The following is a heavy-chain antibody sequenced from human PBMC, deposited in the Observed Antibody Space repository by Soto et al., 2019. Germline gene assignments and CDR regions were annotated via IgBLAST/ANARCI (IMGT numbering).Heavy chain of an antibody. CDR3: ARGTGYCSSTSCKRKYSSGWYGNYFDY. V-gene: IGHV3-30-3*01. J-gene: IGHJ4*02. CDR2: ISYDGSNK. Sequence: PGGSLRLSCAASGLTFSSYAMHWVRQAPGKGLEWVAVISYDGSNKYYADSVKGRFTISRDNSKNTLYLQMNSLRAEDTAVYYCARGTGYCSSTSCKRKYSSGWYGNYFDYWGQGTLVTVSS. D-gene: IGHD2-2*01. CDR1: GLTFSSYA.